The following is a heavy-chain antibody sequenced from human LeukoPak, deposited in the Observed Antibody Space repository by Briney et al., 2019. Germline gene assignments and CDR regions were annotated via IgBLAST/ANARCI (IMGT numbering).Heavy chain of an antibody. CDR2: IYYSGST. CDR3: ARDLGPYTGHFDY. Sequence: SETLSLTCTVSGGSISSYYWSWIRQPPGKALEWIGYIYYSGSTTYNPSLQSRVTISVDTSKNQFSLKLSSVTAADTAVYFCARDLGPYTGHFDYWGQGTRWTVSS. V-gene: IGHV4-59*01. D-gene: IGHD2-2*02. J-gene: IGHJ4*02. CDR1: GGSISSYY.